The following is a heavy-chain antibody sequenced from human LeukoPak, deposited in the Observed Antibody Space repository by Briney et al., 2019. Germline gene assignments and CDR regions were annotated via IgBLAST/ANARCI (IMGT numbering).Heavy chain of an antibody. D-gene: IGHD2-21*02. CDR1: GYTFTSYG. J-gene: IGHJ5*02. CDR3: ARGVTRNWFDP. V-gene: IGHV1-18*01. Sequence: ASVKVSCKASGYTFTSYGISWVRQAPGQGLEWMGWISSYKSNTNYAQKLQGRVTMTTDTSTSTAYMELRSLRSDDTAVYYCARGVTRNWFDPWGQGTLVTVSS. CDR2: ISSYKSNT.